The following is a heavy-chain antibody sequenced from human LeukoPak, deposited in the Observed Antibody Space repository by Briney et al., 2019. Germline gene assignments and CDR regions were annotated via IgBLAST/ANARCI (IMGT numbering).Heavy chain of an antibody. CDR3: ARTIAAQPDNWFDP. D-gene: IGHD6-13*01. V-gene: IGHV4-61*02. Sequence: SETLSLTCTVSGGSISSGSYYWSWIRQPAGKGLEWIGRIYTSGSTNYNPSLKSRVTISVDTSKNQFSLKLSSVTAADTAVYYCARTIAAQPDNWFDPWGQGALVTVSS. J-gene: IGHJ5*02. CDR1: GGSISSGSYY. CDR2: IYTSGST.